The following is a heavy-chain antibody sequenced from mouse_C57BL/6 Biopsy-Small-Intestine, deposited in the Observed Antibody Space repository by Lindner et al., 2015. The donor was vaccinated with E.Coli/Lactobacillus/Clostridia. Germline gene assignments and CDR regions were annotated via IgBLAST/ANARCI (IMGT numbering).Heavy chain of an antibody. D-gene: IGHD3-1*01. V-gene: IGHV1-34*02. CDR3: ARPTRTTSWFPY. J-gene: IGHJ3*01. Sequence: VQLQESGPELVKPGTSVKISCTASGYTFIDYNMDWVKQSHGKSLEWIGYIYPNSGGTGYNQKFKNKATLTVDKSSSTAYMELHSLTSEDSAVYYCARPTRTTSWFPYWGQGTLVTVSA. CDR2: IYPNSGGT. CDR1: GYTFIDYN.